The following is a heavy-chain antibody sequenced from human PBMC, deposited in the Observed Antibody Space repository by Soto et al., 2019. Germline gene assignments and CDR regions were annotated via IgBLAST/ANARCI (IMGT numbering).Heavy chain of an antibody. CDR1: GYTFTTYG. CDR3: AREYGNYGPDY. D-gene: IGHD4-17*01. Sequence: QVQLVQSGAEVKKPGASVKVSCKASGYTFTTYGIDWVRQAPGQGLEWMGWISGYNGNTNYAQKLQGRVTMTSDTSTNTAYMELRSLRSDNTAVYYCAREYGNYGPDYWGQGTLVTVSS. J-gene: IGHJ4*02. V-gene: IGHV1-18*01. CDR2: ISGYNGNT.